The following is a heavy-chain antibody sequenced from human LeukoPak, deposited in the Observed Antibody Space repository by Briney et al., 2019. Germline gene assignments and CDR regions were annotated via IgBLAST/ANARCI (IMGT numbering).Heavy chain of an antibody. CDR2: IYPADSET. Sequence: GESLKISCKGSGYSFTDSWIGWVRQMPGKGLEWMGIIYPADSETRYGPSFQGHVTISVDKSITTAYLQWSSLRASDTAMYYCARYRYCSSTSCRDYYYMDVWGKGTTVTVSS. CDR1: GYSFTDSW. D-gene: IGHD2-2*01. CDR3: ARYRYCSSTSCRDYYYMDV. V-gene: IGHV5-51*01. J-gene: IGHJ6*03.